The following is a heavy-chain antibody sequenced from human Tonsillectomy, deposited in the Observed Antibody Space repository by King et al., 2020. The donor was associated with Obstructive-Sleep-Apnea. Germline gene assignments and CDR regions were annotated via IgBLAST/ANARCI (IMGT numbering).Heavy chain of an antibody. V-gene: IGHV4-39*07. J-gene: IGHJ4*02. CDR3: AGRVAGTPFDY. D-gene: IGHD6-19*01. Sequence: QLQESGPGLVKPSETLSLTCTVSGGSISSSSYYWGWIRQPPGKGLEWIGSIYYSGSTDYNPSLKSRVTISVDTSKNQFSLKLSSVTAADTAVYYCAGRVAGTPFDYWGQGTLVTVSS. CDR1: GGSISSSSYY. CDR2: IYYSGST.